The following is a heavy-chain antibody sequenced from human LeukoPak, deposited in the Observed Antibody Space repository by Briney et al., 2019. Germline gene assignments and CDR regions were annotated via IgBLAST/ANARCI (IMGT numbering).Heavy chain of an antibody. CDR2: FDPEDGET. CDR1: GYTLTELA. CDR3: ATGGGSIAVAGTNYYYYMDV. Sequence: GASVNVSFTVSGYTLTELAMHWVRQAPGKGPEGKGGFDPEDGETIYEQKFQGRVTMTEDTSTDTAYMELSSLRSEDTAVYYCATGGGSIAVAGTNYYYYMDVWGKGTTVTVSS. J-gene: IGHJ6*03. V-gene: IGHV1-24*01. D-gene: IGHD6-19*01.